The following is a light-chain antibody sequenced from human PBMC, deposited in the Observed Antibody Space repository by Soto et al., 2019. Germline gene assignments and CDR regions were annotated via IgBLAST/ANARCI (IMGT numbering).Light chain of an antibody. Sequence: EVLMTQSPDTLYVSPGERVTLSCRASQSVSDNLAWYQQKPGQAPRLLIHDASSRATGISDRFTGSGSGTDFTLTITTLEPEDFAVYYCQQYGSSPRTFGLGTKVDIK. V-gene: IGKV3-20*01. CDR2: DAS. CDR3: QQYGSSPRT. J-gene: IGKJ1*01. CDR1: QSVSDN.